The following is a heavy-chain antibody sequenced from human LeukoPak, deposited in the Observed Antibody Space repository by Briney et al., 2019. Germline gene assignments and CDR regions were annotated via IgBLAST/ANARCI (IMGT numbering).Heavy chain of an antibody. CDR1: GYPFNNYD. D-gene: IGHD3-10*01. CDR2: MNPHSGKT. J-gene: IGHJ4*02. V-gene: IGHV1-8*01. Sequence: ASVKVSCKASGYPFNNYDINWVRQATGQGLEWMGWMNPHSGKTGYAQNFQGRVTMTRNTSISTAYMELSSLRSEDTAVYYCAITRGVIDYWGQGTLVTVSS. CDR3: AITRGVIDY.